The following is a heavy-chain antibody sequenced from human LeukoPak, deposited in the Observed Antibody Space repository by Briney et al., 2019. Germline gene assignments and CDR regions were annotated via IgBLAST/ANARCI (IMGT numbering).Heavy chain of an antibody. CDR1: GGTFSSYA. Sequence: VKVSCKASGGTFSSYAISWVRPAPGQGLAWMGGIIPIFGTANYAQKFQGRVTITADKSTSTAYMELSSLRSEDTAVYYCARDNGEGDGYNSFFSGYYGMDVWGQGTTVTVSS. CDR3: ARDNGEGDGYNSFFSGYYGMDV. CDR2: IIPIFGTA. J-gene: IGHJ6*02. D-gene: IGHD5-24*01. V-gene: IGHV1-69*13.